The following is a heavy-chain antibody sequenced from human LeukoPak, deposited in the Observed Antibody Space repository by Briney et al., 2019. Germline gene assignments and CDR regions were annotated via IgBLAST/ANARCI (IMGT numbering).Heavy chain of an antibody. CDR2: IYYSGST. CDR3: ARDQGPYLARVFDI. V-gene: IGHV4-59*01. Sequence: SETLSLTCTVSGASISSYYWSWIRQPPGKGLEWIGYIYYSGSTNYNPSLKSRVTMSVDASKNQFSLRLSSVTAADTAVNYCARDQGPYLARVFDIWGQGTMVTVSS. J-gene: IGHJ3*02. D-gene: IGHD3-16*01. CDR1: GASISSYY.